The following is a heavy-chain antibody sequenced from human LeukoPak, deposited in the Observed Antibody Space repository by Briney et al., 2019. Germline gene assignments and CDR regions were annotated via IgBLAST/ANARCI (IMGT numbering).Heavy chain of an antibody. J-gene: IGHJ6*03. D-gene: IGHD2-15*01. CDR3: ARDLYAYSVPYYYYYMDV. CDR2: INPSGGST. CDR1: GYTFTSYY. V-gene: IGHV1-46*01. Sequence: GASVKVSCKASGYTFTSYYMHWVRQAPGQGLEWMGIINPSGGSTSYAQKFQGRVTMTRDTSTSTVYMELSSLRSEDTAVYYCARDLYAYSVPYYYYYMDVWGKGTTVTVSS.